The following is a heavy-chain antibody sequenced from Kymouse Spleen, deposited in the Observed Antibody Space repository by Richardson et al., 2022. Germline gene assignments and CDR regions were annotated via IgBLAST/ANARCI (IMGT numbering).Heavy chain of an antibody. CDR1: GGSFSGYY. Sequence: QVQLQQWGAGLLKPSETLSLTCAVYGGSFSGYYWSWIRQPPGKGLEWIGEINHSGSTNYNPSLKSRVTISVDTSKNQFSLKLSSVTAADTAVYYCASIAAAGTDYYGMDVWGQGTTVTVSS. CDR3: ASIAAAGTDYYGMDV. CDR2: INHSGST. V-gene: IGHV4-34*01. J-gene: IGHJ6*02. D-gene: IGHD6-13*01.